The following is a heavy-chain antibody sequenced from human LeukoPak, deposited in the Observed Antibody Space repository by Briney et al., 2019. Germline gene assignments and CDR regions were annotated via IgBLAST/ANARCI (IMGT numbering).Heavy chain of an antibody. V-gene: IGHV3-48*01. CDR2: ISSSSSTI. CDR3: AKGSPPDY. D-gene: IGHD1-14*01. CDR1: GFTFSTYS. J-gene: IGHJ4*02. Sequence: PGGSLRLSCAASGFTFSTYSMHWFRQAPGKGLEWISYISSSSSTIYYADSVKGRFTISRDNAKNSLYLQMNSLRAEDTAVYYCAKGSPPDYWGQGTLVTVSS.